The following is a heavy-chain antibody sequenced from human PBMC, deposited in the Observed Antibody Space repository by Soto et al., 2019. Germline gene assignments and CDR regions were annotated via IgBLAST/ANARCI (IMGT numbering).Heavy chain of an antibody. J-gene: IGHJ6*01. Sequence: PSQTLSLTCAISGDSVSSNSAAWNWIRQSPSRGLEWLGRTYYRSKWYNDYAVSVKSRITINPGTSKNQFSLQLNSVTPEDTAVYYCARDVVQGSYDQIGDYYDGKDVCRRGTTVTVSS. V-gene: IGHV6-1*01. CDR3: ARDVVQGSYDQIGDYYDGKDV. CDR1: GDSVSSNSAA. CDR2: TYYRSKWYN. D-gene: IGHD3-10*01.